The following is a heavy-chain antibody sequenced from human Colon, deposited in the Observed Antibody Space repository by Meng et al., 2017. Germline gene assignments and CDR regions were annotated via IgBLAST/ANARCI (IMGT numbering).Heavy chain of an antibody. CDR3: ARDYWGSLDF. CDR2: ARIDYANT. CDR1: CALVGRPDHP. J-gene: IGHJ4*02. D-gene: IGHD3-16*01. V-gene: IGHV4-61*08. Sequence: QVPRQASGPGLVRPSETLSLICAGSCALVGRPDHPGGWVRQPPGKGLEWIGYARIDYANTNYNPSLKSRVNVSLDTSKNQFSLNVRSVTAADTAAYYCARDYWGSLDFWGQGILVTVSS.